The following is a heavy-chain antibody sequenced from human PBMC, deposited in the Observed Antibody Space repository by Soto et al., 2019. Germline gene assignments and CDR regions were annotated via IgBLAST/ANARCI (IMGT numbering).Heavy chain of an antibody. Sequence: PGGSLRLACVVSGFFFKNYDMHWVRQVRGKGLEWVSAIGAADDLYYSASVKGRFIVSRDNAQKSLYLQMNNLRAADTAVYYCARAYTGQLPRRGDYYYALDVWGRGTTVTVSS. CDR1: GFFFKNYD. D-gene: IGHD2-2*01. CDR3: ARAYTGQLPRRGDYYYALDV. CDR2: IGAADDL. V-gene: IGHV3-13*05. J-gene: IGHJ6*02.